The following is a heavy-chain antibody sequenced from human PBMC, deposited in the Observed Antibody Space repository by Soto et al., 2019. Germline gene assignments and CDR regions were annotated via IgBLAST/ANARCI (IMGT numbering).Heavy chain of an antibody. Sequence: SETLSLNCTVSNAPSSIRTWGTCVRQTPGKGLEWIGEIYHSGSINHNPSLKSRVTMSLDKSKNQFSLKMTSVTAADTAVYYCASKFGELLADAFDIWGQGTVVS. CDR1: NAPSSIRTW. J-gene: IGHJ3*02. V-gene: IGHV4-4*02. CDR2: IYHSGSI. D-gene: IGHD3-10*01. CDR3: ASKFGELLADAFDI.